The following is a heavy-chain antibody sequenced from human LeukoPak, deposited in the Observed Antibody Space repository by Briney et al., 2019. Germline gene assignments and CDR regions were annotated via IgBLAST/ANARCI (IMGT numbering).Heavy chain of an antibody. Sequence: SETLSLTCTVSGGSLSSYYWSWIRQPPGKGLEWIGYIYYSGSTNYNPSLKSRVTITVDTSKNQFSLKLSSVTAADTAVYYCARVGQWLALDYWGQGTLVTVSS. CDR3: ARVGQWLALDY. V-gene: IGHV4-59*01. CDR2: IYYSGST. CDR1: GGSLSSYY. D-gene: IGHD6-19*01. J-gene: IGHJ4*02.